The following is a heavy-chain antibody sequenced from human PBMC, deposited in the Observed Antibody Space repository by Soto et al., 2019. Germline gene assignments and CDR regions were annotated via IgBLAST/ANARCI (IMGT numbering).Heavy chain of an antibody. V-gene: IGHV4-30-4*01. D-gene: IGHD1-26*01. CDR3: ANDPLPSIVGALRANAFDI. J-gene: IGHJ3*02. Sequence: SETLSLTCTVSGGSISSGDYYWSWIRQPPGKGLEWIGYIYYSGSTYYNPSLKSRVTISVDTSKNQFSLKLSSVTAADTAVYYCANDPLPSIVGALRANAFDIWGQGTMFTVSS. CDR2: IYYSGST. CDR1: GGSISSGDYY.